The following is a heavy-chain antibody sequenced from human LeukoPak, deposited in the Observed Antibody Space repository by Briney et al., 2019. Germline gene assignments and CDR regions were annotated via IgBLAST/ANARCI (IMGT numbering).Heavy chain of an antibody. Sequence: GGSLRLSCAASGFTFSSYWMHWVRQAPGKGLVRVSRINSDGSSITYADSVKGRFTISRDNAKNTLYLQMNGLRVEDTAVYYCAREGRVSGYDFDCWGQGTLVTVSS. V-gene: IGHV3-74*03. D-gene: IGHD5-12*01. CDR3: AREGRVSGYDFDC. J-gene: IGHJ4*02. CDR2: INSDGSSI. CDR1: GFTFSSYW.